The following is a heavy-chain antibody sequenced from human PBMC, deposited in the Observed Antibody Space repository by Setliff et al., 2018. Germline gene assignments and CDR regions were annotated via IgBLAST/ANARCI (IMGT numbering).Heavy chain of an antibody. V-gene: IGHV7-4-1*02. J-gene: IGHJ6*03. CDR2: INTNTGNP. CDR1: GYTFTSYA. Sequence: ASVKVSCKASGYTFTSYAMNWVRQAPGQGLEWMGWINTNTGNPTYAQGFTGRFVFSLDTSVSTAYLQISSLKAEDTAVYYCARDNRGYAWDYYYYMDVWGKGTTVTSP. D-gene: IGHD2-15*01. CDR3: ARDNRGYAWDYYYYMDV.